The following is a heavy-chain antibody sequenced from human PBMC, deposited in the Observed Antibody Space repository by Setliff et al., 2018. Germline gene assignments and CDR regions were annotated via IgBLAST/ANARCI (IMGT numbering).Heavy chain of an antibody. CDR2: MYYSGDA. CDR3: ARLPPLHTPMALTFDY. V-gene: IGHV4-59*08. Sequence: SETLSLTCTVSGGSVRGYYWSWIRQPPGKGLEWIGYMYYSGDANYNPSLKSRVTISVDTSKNQFSLELRSVTAADTAVYYCARLPPLHTPMALTFDYWGQGILVTVSS. D-gene: IGHD5-18*01. J-gene: IGHJ4*02. CDR1: GGSVRGYY.